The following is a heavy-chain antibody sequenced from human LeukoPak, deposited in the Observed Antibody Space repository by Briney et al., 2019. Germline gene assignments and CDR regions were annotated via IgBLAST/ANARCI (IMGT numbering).Heavy chain of an antibody. J-gene: IGHJ6*03. Sequence: SETLSLTCTVSGYSISSGYYWGWIRQPPGKGLEWIGSIYHSGSTYYNPSLKSRVTISVDTSKNQFSLRLSSVTAADTAVYCCASTVAAERIYYYYCMVVWGKGTTVTVSS. D-gene: IGHD2-2*01. V-gene: IGHV4-38-2*02. CDR2: IYHSGST. CDR1: GYSISSGYY. CDR3: ASTVAAERIYYYYCMVV.